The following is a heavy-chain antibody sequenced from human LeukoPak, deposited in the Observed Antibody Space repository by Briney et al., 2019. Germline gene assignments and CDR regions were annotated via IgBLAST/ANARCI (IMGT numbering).Heavy chain of an antibody. D-gene: IGHD3-3*01. V-gene: IGHV3-66*01. CDR2: IYNDGST. J-gene: IGHJ4*02. Sequence: GGSLRLSCAASGFTVSSNYMSWVRQAPGKGLEWVSVIYNDGSTYYADSVKGRFTISRDNSKNTLYLQMNSLRAEDTAVYYRARDRREDYDFWSGYYTLWGQGTLVTVSS. CDR3: ARDRREDYDFWSGYYTL. CDR1: GFTVSSNY.